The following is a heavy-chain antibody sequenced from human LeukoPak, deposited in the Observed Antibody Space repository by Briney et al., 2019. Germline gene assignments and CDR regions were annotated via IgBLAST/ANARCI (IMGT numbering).Heavy chain of an antibody. V-gene: IGHV1-2*02. CDR2: INPNSGGT. CDR3: ARDLAVAGPIHFDY. CDR1: GYTFTGYY. Sequence: ASVKVSCKASGYTFTGYYMHWVRQAPGQGLEWMGWINPNSGGTNYAQKFQGRVTMTRDTSISTAYMELSRLRSDDTAVYYCARDLAVAGPIHFDYWGQGTLVTVSS. D-gene: IGHD6-19*01. J-gene: IGHJ4*02.